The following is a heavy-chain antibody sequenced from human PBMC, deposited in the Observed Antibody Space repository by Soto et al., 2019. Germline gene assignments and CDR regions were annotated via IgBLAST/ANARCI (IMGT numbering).Heavy chain of an antibody. D-gene: IGHD6-13*01. CDR3: AKDHSSSWYYYYGMDV. V-gene: IGHV3-30*18. J-gene: IGHJ6*02. CDR1: GFTFSSYG. Sequence: QVQLVESGGGVVQPGRSLRLSCAASGFTFSSYGMHWVRQAPGKGLEWVAVISYDGSNKYYADSVKGRFTISRDNSKNTLYLQMNSLRAEDTAVYYCAKDHSSSWYYYYGMDVWGQGTTVTVSS. CDR2: ISYDGSNK.